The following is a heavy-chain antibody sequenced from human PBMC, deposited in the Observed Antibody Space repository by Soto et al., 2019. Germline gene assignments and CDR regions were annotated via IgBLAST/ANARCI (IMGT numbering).Heavy chain of an antibody. CDR2: ISSSSSYI. D-gene: IGHD6-19*01. V-gene: IGHV3-21*01. CDR1: GFTFSSYS. J-gene: IGHJ5*02. Sequence: PGGSLRLSCAASGFTFSSYSMNWVRQAPGKGLEWVSSISSSSSYIYYADSVKGRFTISRDNAKNSLYLQMNSLRAEDTAVYYCARGVRKAVAAPPDPWGQGTLVTVS. CDR3: ARGVRKAVAAPPDP.